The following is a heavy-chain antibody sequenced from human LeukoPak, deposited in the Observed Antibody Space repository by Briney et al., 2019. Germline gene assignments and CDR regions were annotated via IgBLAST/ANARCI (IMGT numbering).Heavy chain of an antibody. Sequence: PGGSLRLSCAASGITFSNDAMTWVRQAPGKGLEWVSGISGSGGSTHYAASVRGRFTISRDNSKNTLYLQMNSLRAEDTAAYYCARSLGLMVYACYYFEYGGQGTLVTVSS. J-gene: IGHJ4*02. CDR1: GITFSNDA. D-gene: IGHD2-8*01. CDR2: ISGSGGST. CDR3: ARSLGLMVYACYYFEY. V-gene: IGHV3-23*01.